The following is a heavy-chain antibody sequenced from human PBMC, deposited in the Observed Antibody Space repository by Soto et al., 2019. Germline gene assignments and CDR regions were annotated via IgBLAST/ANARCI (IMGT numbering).Heavy chain of an antibody. CDR3: ARDIVVVPAASNWFDP. CDR2: IIPIFGTA. J-gene: IGHJ5*02. V-gene: IGHV1-69*06. Sequence: QVQLVQSGAEVKKPGSSVKVSCKASGGTFSSYAISWVRQAPGQGLEWMGGIIPIFGTANYAQKFQGRVTMTRDTSISTAYMELSRLRSDDTAVYYCARDIVVVPAASNWFDPWGQGTLVTVSS. CDR1: GGTFSSYA. D-gene: IGHD2-2*01.